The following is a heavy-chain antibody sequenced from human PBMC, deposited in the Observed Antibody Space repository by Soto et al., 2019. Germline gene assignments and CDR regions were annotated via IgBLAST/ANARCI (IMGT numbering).Heavy chain of an antibody. CDR1: GYSIIGGYY. CDR2: IYHSGST. Sequence: SSETLSLTCAVSGYSIIGGYYWGCIRQPPWKGLEWIGSIYHSGSTYYNPSLKSRVTISVDTSKNQFSLKLSSVTAADTAVYYCARDGPGSNAFDIWGQGTMVT. J-gene: IGHJ3*02. D-gene: IGHD3-10*01. CDR3: ARDGPGSNAFDI. V-gene: IGHV4-38-2*02.